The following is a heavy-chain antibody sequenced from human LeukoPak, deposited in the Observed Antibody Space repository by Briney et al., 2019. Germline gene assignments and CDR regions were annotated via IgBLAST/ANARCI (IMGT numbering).Heavy chain of an antibody. CDR3: AKASSGWYADYYYYCMDV. D-gene: IGHD6-19*01. J-gene: IGHJ6*02. V-gene: IGHV3-23*01. CDR1: GFTFSSYA. CDR2: ISGSGGST. Sequence: GGSLRLSCAASGFTFSSYAMSWVRQAPGKGLEWVSAISGSGGSTYYADSVKGRFTISRDNSKNTLYLQMNSLRAEDTAVYYCAKASSGWYADYYYYCMDVWGQGTTVTVSS.